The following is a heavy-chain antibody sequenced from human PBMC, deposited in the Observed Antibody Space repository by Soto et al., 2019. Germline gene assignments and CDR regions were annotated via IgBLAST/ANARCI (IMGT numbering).Heavy chain of an antibody. CDR2: ISAYNGNT. CDR1: GYTFTSFG. D-gene: IGHD2-15*01. V-gene: IGHV1-18*01. J-gene: IGHJ3*02. CDR3: ARDHRGGTDAFDI. Sequence: QVQLVQSGAEVKKPGASVKVSCKATGYTFTSFGISWVRQAPGQGLEWMGWISAYNGNTNYAENLQGRVTMTTDTATSTAYMELRSLRSDDTAVYYCARDHRGGTDAFDIWGQGTMVTVSS.